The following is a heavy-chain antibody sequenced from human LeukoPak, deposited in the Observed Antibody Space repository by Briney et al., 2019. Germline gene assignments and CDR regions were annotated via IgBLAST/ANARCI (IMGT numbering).Heavy chain of an antibody. CDR1: GGTFSSYA. Sequence: ASVKVSCKASGGTFSSYAISWVRQAPGQGLEWMGGIIPIFGTANYAQKFQGRVTITADESMSTAYMELSSLRSEDTAVYYCARDPGSGSYYGFDYWGQGTLVTVSS. D-gene: IGHD3-10*01. CDR2: IIPIFGTA. V-gene: IGHV1-69*13. J-gene: IGHJ4*02. CDR3: ARDPGSGSYYGFDY.